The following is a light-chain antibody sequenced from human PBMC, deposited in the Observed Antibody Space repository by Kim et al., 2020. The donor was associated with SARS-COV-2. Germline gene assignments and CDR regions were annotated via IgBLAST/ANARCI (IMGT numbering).Light chain of an antibody. J-gene: IGKJ4*01. CDR2: EAS. CDR3: QQYNSH. Sequence: DTPMTQSPSTLSASVGDRVTITCRASHYISNWLAWYQQKPGRAPKLLIYEASTLKSGVPSRFSGSGSGTEFTLTITSLQPDDFATYYCQQYNSHFGGGTKVDIK. CDR1: HYISNW. V-gene: IGKV1-5*03.